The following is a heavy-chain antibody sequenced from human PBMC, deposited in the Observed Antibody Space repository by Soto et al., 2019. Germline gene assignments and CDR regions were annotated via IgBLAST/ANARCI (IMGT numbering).Heavy chain of an antibody. CDR3: AKDPNNSSGWYSFEY. CDR1: GFTCDDYT. CDR2: ISWDGGST. Sequence: GGSLRLSCAASGFTCDDYTMHWVRQAPGKGLEWVSLISWDGGSTYYADSVKGRFTISRDNSKNSLYLQMNSLRTEDTALYYCAKDPNNSSGWYSFEYWGQGTLVTVSS. V-gene: IGHV3-43*01. D-gene: IGHD6-19*01. J-gene: IGHJ4*02.